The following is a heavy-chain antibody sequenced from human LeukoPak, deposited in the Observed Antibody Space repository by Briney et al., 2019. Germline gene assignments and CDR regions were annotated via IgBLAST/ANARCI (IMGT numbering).Heavy chain of an antibody. Sequence: SVKVSCKASGGSFSSYTISWVRQAPGQGLEWMGRIIPILGIANYAQKCQGRVTITADKSTSTAYMELSSLRSEDTAVYYCARDPGWFGELFQPLDYWGQGTLVTVSS. D-gene: IGHD3-10*01. V-gene: IGHV1-69*04. CDR2: IIPILGIA. J-gene: IGHJ4*02. CDR3: ARDPGWFGELFQPLDY. CDR1: GGSFSSYT.